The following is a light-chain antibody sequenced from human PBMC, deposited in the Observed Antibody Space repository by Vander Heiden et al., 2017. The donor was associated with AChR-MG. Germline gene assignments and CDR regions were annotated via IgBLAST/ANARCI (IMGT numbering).Light chain of an antibody. CDR3: ETWDNNAVI. Sequence: QPVLTQSSSASASLESSVKLTCTLSSGHSSYIIAWHQQQPGKAPRYLMKLEGSGSYNKGSGVPDRFSGSSSGADRYLTISNLQSEDEADYYCETWDNNAVIFGGGTKLTVL. CDR1: SGHSSYI. V-gene: IGLV4-60*03. CDR2: LEGSGSY. J-gene: IGLJ2*01.